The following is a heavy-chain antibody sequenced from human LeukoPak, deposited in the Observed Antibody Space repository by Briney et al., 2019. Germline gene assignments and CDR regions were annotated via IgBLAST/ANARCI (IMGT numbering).Heavy chain of an antibody. CDR3: ARDGAYGSGSYYPFDY. CDR1: GGSISSYY. CDR2: IFYNGNT. J-gene: IGHJ4*02. Sequence: NSSETLSLTCAVSGGSISSYYWSWIRQPPGKGLEWIGYIFYNGNTNYNPSLRSRVTMSLDTSKNQFSLKLTSVTAADTAVYYCARDGAYGSGSYYPFDYWGQGTLVTVSS. D-gene: IGHD3-10*01. V-gene: IGHV4-59*01.